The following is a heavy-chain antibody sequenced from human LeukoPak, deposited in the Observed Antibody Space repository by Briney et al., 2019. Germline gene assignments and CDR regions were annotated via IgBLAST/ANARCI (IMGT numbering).Heavy chain of an antibody. J-gene: IGHJ3*02. Sequence: GGSLRLSCAASGFTVSSNYMSWVRQAPGKGLEWVSVIYGSGDKTYYADSVKGRFTISKDNSKNTLYLQMNRLRVDDTAVYYCAKERSSGLHDAFDIWGQGTMVTVSS. CDR3: AKERSSGLHDAFDI. CDR1: GFTVSSNY. D-gene: IGHD6-6*01. V-gene: IGHV3-23*01. CDR2: IYGSGDKT.